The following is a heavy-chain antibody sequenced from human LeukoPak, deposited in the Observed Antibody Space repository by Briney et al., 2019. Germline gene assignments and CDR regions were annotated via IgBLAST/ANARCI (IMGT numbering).Heavy chain of an antibody. CDR1: GFTFSSYA. D-gene: IGHD5-18*01. CDR2: ISGSGDST. CDR3: AKDPYSYGSYFDY. Sequence: GGSLRLSCAASGFTFSSYAMSWVRQAPGKGLEWVSAISGSGDSTYYADSVKGRFTISRDNSKNTLYLQMNSLRAEDTAVYYCAKDPYSYGSYFDYWGQGTLVTVSS. J-gene: IGHJ4*02. V-gene: IGHV3-23*01.